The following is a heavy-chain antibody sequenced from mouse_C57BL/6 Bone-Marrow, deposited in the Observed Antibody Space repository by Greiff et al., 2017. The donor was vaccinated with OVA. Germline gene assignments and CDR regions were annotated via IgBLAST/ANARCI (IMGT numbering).Heavy chain of an antibody. CDR1: GYAFSSYW. Sequence: QVQLQQSGAELVKPGASVKISCKASGYAFSSYWLNWVKQRPGKGLEWIGQIYPGDGDTNYNGKFKGKATLTADKSSSTAYMQLSSLTSEDSAVDFGARRETGTGYCDVWGTGTTVTVAS. CDR3: ARRETGTGYCDV. D-gene: IGHD4-1*01. CDR2: IYPGDGDT. J-gene: IGHJ1*03. V-gene: IGHV1-80*01.